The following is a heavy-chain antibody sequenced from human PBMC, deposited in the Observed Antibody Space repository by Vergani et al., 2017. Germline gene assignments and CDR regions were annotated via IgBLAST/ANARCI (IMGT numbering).Heavy chain of an antibody. V-gene: IGHV3-23*01. CDR1: GFTFSSYA. Sequence: EVQLLESGGGLVQPGGSLRLSCAASGFTFSSYAMSWVRQAPGKGLEWVSAISGSGGSTYYADSVKGRFTISRDKSKNTLYLQMNSLRAEDTAVYYCAKEGYYGSGSQGVGMDVWGQGPIGHRLV. J-gene: IGHJ6*02. D-gene: IGHD3-10*01. CDR2: ISGSGGST. CDR3: AKEGYYGSGSQGVGMDV.